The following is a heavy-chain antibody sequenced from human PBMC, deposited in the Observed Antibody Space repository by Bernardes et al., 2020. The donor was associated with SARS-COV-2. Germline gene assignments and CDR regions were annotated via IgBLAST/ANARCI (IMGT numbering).Heavy chain of an antibody. CDR1: GFTFSSCC. CDR2: INNDGRTI. Sequence: GRSLRLSCAAFGFTFSSCCIHWVRQVPGQGLVWVSRINNDGRTITYADSVKGRFIISRDNAKNTLYLQMNSLRVEDAAMYYCVRSAFSGGSGYFFDSWGQGTLVTVSS. CDR3: VRSAFSGGSGYFFDS. D-gene: IGHD3-22*01. V-gene: IGHV3-74*01. J-gene: IGHJ4*02.